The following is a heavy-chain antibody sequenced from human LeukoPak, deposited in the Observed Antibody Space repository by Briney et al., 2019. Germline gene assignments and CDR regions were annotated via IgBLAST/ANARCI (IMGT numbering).Heavy chain of an antibody. CDR2: INRDGSRT. CDR1: GFTFSNYW. V-gene: IGHV3-74*01. Sequence: PGGSLRLSCAASGFTFSNYWIHWVRQSPGKGLEWVSRINRDGSRTFYADSVKGRFTISRDNAKNTLYLQMTSLRAEDTAVYYCVRELGDYYDSSGSFGYWGQGTLVTVPS. D-gene: IGHD3-22*01. CDR3: VRELGDYYDSSGSFGY. J-gene: IGHJ4*02.